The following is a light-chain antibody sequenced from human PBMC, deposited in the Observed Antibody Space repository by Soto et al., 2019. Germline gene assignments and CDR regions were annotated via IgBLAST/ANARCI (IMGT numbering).Light chain of an antibody. CDR3: QQYYSTPLT. CDR2: WAS. CDR1: QRVLYSSNNKNY. V-gene: IGKV4-1*01. J-gene: IGKJ4*01. Sequence: DIVMTQSPDSLAVSLGERATINCKSSQRVLYSSNNKNYLAWYQHKPGQPPKLLIYWASTRASGVPDRFSGSGSGTDFPLTISSLQAEDVAVYYCQQYYSTPLTFGGGTKVEIK.